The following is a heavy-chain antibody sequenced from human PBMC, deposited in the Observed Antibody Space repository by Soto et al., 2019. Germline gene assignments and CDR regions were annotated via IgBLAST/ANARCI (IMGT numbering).Heavy chain of an antibody. CDR2: IYYSGST. CDR1: GGSISSYY. Sequence: SETLSLTCTVSGGSISSYYWSWIRQPPGKGLEWIGYIYYSGSTNYNPSLKSRVTISVDTSKNQFSLKLSSVTAADTAVYYCARQWGATPVAFDIWGQGTMVTVSS. CDR3: ARQWGATPVAFDI. D-gene: IGHD1-26*01. V-gene: IGHV4-59*08. J-gene: IGHJ3*02.